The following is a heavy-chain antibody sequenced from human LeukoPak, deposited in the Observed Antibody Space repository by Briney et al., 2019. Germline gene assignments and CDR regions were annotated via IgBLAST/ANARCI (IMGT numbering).Heavy chain of an antibody. J-gene: IGHJ5*02. CDR1: GGSISSYY. D-gene: IGHD3-3*01. CDR2: IYTSGST. Sequence: SETLSPTCTVSGGSISSYYWSWIRQPAGKGLEWIGRIYTSGSTNYNPSLKSRVTMSVDTSKNQFSLKLSSVTAADTAVYYCARNPIFGVVTHNWFDPWGQGTLVTVSS. V-gene: IGHV4-4*07. CDR3: ARNPIFGVVTHNWFDP.